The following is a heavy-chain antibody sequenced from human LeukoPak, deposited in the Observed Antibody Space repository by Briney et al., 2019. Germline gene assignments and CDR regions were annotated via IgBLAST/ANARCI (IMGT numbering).Heavy chain of an antibody. CDR2: IYYSGST. CDR1: GGSISSYY. V-gene: IGHV4-59*01. J-gene: IGHJ1*01. D-gene: IGHD2-15*01. Sequence: SETLSPTCTVSGGSISSYYWSWIRQPPGKGLEWIGYIYYSGSTNYNPSLKSRVTISVDTSKNQFSLKLSSVTAADTAVCYCARVRDCSGGSCYSEDWGQGTLVTVSS. CDR3: ARVRDCSGGSCYSED.